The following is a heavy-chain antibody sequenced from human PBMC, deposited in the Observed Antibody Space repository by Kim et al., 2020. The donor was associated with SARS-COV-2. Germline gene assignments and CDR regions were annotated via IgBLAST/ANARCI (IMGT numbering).Heavy chain of an antibody. J-gene: IGHJ4*02. CDR2: GTT. D-gene: IGHD1-1*01. CDR3: TTRVPGTTT. Sequence: GTTDYAAPVKGRFTISRDDSKNTLYLQMNSLKTEDTAVYYCTTRVPGTTTWGQGTLVTVSS. V-gene: IGHV3-15*01.